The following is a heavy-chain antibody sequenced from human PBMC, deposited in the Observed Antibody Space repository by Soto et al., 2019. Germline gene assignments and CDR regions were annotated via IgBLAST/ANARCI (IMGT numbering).Heavy chain of an antibody. CDR2: IKSKTDGGTT. CDR1: GFTFSNAW. V-gene: IGHV3-15*07. D-gene: IGHD3-22*01. CDR3: TTRTYYDSPYGMDV. Sequence: VGVPRLSCAASGFTFSNAWMNWVRQAPGKGLEWVGRIKSKTDGGTTDYAAPVKGRFTISRDDSKNTLYLQMNSLKTEDTAVYYCTTRTYYDSPYGMDVWGQGTTVTVS. J-gene: IGHJ6*02.